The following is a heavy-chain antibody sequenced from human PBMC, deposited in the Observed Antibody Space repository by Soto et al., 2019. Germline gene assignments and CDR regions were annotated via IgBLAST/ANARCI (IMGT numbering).Heavy chain of an antibody. Sequence: GGSLRLSCAASGFTFSSYAMSWVRQAPGKGLEWVSAISGSGGSTYYADSVKGRFTISRDNSKNTLYLQMNSLRAEDTAVYYCAKEGGLDSSGWYEVDYWGQGTLVTVSS. V-gene: IGHV3-23*01. D-gene: IGHD6-19*01. CDR1: GFTFSSYA. CDR3: AKEGGLDSSGWYEVDY. J-gene: IGHJ4*02. CDR2: ISGSGGST.